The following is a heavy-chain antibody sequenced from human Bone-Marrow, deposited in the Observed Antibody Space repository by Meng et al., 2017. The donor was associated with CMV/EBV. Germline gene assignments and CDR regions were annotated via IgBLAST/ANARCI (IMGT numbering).Heavy chain of an antibody. CDR3: AKDRGKRQSSGSYYAIYYYGMDV. J-gene: IGHJ6*02. CDR1: GFTFSSYG. D-gene: IGHD1-26*01. Sequence: GESLKISCAASGFTFSSYGMHWVRQAPGKGLEWVAVIWYDGSNKCYADSVKGRFTISRDNSKNTLYLQMNSLRAEDTAVYYCAKDRGKRQSSGSYYAIYYYGMDVWGQGTTVTVSS. V-gene: IGHV3-33*06. CDR2: IWYDGSNK.